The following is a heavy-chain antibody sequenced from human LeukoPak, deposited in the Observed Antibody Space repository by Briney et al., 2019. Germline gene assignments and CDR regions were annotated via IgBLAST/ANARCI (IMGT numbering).Heavy chain of an antibody. V-gene: IGHV1-69*05. CDR2: IIPIFGTA. D-gene: IGHD6-13*01. J-gene: IGHJ4*02. Sequence: SVKVSCKASGGTFSSYAITWARQAPGQGLEWMGRIIPIFGTANYAQKFQGRVTITTDESTSTAYMELSTLRSDDTAVYYCARERPPGDSSNWFLEGYFDIWGQGTLVTVSS. CDR3: ARERPPGDSSNWFLEGYFDI. CDR1: GGTFSSYA.